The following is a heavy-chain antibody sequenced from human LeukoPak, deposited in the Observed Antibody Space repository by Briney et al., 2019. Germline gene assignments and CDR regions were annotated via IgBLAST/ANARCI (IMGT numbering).Heavy chain of an antibody. V-gene: IGHV4-59*01. CDR2: IYYSGST. D-gene: IGHD5-12*01. CDR1: GGSISSYY. CDR3: ARRGYDVGRGNYWSDP. Sequence: KPSETLSLTCTVSGGSISSYYWSWIRQPPGKGLEWIGYIYYSGSTNYNPSLKSRVTISVDTSKNQFSLKLSSVTAADTAVYYCARRGYDVGRGNYWSDPWGQGTLVTVSS. J-gene: IGHJ5*02.